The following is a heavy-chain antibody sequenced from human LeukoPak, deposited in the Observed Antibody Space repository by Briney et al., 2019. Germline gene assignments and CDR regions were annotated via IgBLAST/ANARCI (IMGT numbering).Heavy chain of an antibody. Sequence: GASVKVSCKASGYTFTNYDINWVRQATGQGLEWMGWMKPKSGDTGYSQKFQGRVFITRDTSINTAYMELSSLGSDDTAVYYCARDGRVSRSSWFDPWGQGTLVTVSS. J-gene: IGHJ5*02. CDR3: ARDGRVSRSSWFDP. V-gene: IGHV1-8*03. D-gene: IGHD3-10*01. CDR1: GYTFTNYD. CDR2: MKPKSGDT.